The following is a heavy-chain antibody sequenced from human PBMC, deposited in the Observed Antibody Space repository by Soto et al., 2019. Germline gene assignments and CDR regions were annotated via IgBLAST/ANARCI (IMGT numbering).Heavy chain of an antibody. D-gene: IGHD3-22*01. Sequence: QVQLVQSGAEVKKPGSSVKVSCKASRGTFSSHAVSWVRQAPGQGLEWMGGLIPIFGTATYAQKFQGRITMTADESTSTAYMELSSLRSDDTAVYYCSSDSYDSSGYYAYWGQGTLVTVSS. V-gene: IGHV1-69*12. J-gene: IGHJ4*02. CDR1: RGTFSSHA. CDR3: SSDSYDSSGYYAY. CDR2: LIPIFGTA.